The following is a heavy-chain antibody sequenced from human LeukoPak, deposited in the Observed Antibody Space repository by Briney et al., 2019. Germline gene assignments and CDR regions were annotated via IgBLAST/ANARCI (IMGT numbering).Heavy chain of an antibody. V-gene: IGHV3-30-3*01. D-gene: IGHD3-3*01. Sequence: PGGSLRLSCAASGFTFSSFAMHWVRQAPGKGLEWVAVISFDGSNNYYADSVKGRFTISRDNAKNSLYRQMNSLRAEDTAVYYCARAYYDFWSGYVYFDYWGQGTLVTVSS. CDR1: GFTFSSFA. CDR2: ISFDGSNN. CDR3: ARAYYDFWSGYVYFDY. J-gene: IGHJ4*02.